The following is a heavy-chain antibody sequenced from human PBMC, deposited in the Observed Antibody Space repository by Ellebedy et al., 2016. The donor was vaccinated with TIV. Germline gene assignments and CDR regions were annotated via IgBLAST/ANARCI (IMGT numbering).Heavy chain of an antibody. D-gene: IGHD6-19*01. Sequence: MPSETLSLTCSVSGASIRSTYWTWIRQPPGKGLQWIGYVYYNGGTAYNPSLQGRVTMSIDASKSHFSLRLSSMTATDTAVYFCARQFRSGWPSYYYYGLDVWGQGTTVTVSS. V-gene: IGHV4-59*08. CDR1: GASIRSTY. CDR2: VYYNGGT. CDR3: ARQFRSGWPSYYYYGLDV. J-gene: IGHJ6*02.